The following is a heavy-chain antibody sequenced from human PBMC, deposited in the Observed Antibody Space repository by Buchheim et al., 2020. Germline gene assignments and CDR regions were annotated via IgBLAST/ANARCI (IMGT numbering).Heavy chain of an antibody. CDR2: IWYDGSNK. CDR1: GFTFSSYG. D-gene: IGHD3-10*01. Sequence: QVQLVESGGGVVQPGRSLRLSCAASGFTFSSYGMHWVRQAPGKGLEWVAVIWYDGSNKYYADSVKGRFTISRDNSKNTLYLQTNSLRAEDTAVYYCARDGILWFGELLYYFDYWGQGTL. V-gene: IGHV3-33*01. CDR3: ARDGILWFGELLYYFDY. J-gene: IGHJ4*02.